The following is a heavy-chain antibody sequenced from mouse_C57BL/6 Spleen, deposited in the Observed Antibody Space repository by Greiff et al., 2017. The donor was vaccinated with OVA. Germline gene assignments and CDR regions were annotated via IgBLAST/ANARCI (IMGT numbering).Heavy chain of an antibody. J-gene: IGHJ4*01. CDR1: GFTFSDYG. CDR2: ISSGSSTI. CDR3: ARDTTVVAYYAMDY. Sequence: EVQRVESGGGLVKPGGSLKLSCAASGFTFSDYGMHWVRQAPEKGLEWVAYISSGSSTIYYADTVKGRFTISRDNAKNTLFLQMTSLRSEDTAMYYCARDTTVVAYYAMDYWGQGTSVTVSS. D-gene: IGHD1-1*01. V-gene: IGHV5-17*01.